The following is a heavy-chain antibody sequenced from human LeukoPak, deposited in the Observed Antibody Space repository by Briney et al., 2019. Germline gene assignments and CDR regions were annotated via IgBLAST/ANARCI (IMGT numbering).Heavy chain of an antibody. CDR1: GFTFSSYS. J-gene: IGHJ2*01. CDR3: ARGIVLVPAAKEYFDL. CDR2: ISSSSSTI. D-gene: IGHD2-2*01. Sequence: GGSLRLSCAASGFTFSSYSMNWVRQAPGKGLEWVSYISSSSSTIYYADSVKGRFTISRDNAKNSLYLQMNSLRAEDTSVYYCARGIVLVPAAKEYFDLWGRGTLVTVSS. V-gene: IGHV3-48*01.